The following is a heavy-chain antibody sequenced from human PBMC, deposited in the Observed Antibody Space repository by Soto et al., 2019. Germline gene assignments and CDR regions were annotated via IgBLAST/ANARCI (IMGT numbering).Heavy chain of an antibody. Sequence: EVQLVESGGGLVQPGRSLRLSCTASGFTFGDYAMSWFRQAPGKGLEWVGFIRSKAYGGTTEYAASVKGRFTISRDDSKSIAYLQMNSLKTEDTAVYYCTKPIAVAGMYFDYWGQGTLVTVSS. V-gene: IGHV3-49*03. CDR1: GFTFGDYA. J-gene: IGHJ4*02. D-gene: IGHD6-19*01. CDR3: TKPIAVAGMYFDY. CDR2: IRSKAYGGTT.